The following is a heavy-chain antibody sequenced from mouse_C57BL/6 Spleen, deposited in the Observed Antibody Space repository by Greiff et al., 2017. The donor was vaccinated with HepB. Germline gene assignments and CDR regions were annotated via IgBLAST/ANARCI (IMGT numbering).Heavy chain of an antibody. CDR3: AREGLRGYAMDY. Sequence: VQLQQSGAELVRPGASVKLSCKASGYTFTDYYINWVKQRPGQGLEWIARIYPGSGNTYYNEKFKGKATLTAEKSSSTAYMQLSSLTSEDSAVYFCAREGLRGYAMDYWGQGTSVTVSS. J-gene: IGHJ4*01. V-gene: IGHV1-76*01. CDR2: IYPGSGNT. CDR1: GYTFTDYY. D-gene: IGHD2-4*01.